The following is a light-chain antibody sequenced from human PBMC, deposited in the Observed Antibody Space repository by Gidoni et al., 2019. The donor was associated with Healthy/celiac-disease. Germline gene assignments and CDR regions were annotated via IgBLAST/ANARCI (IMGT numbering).Light chain of an antibody. V-gene: IGKV3-15*01. Sequence: EIVMTQSPATLSVSPGARATLSCRASQSFSSNLAWYQQKPGQAPRLLIDGASTSATGIPARFSGSGSGTEFTLTISILQSEDFAVYYCQQYNNWPPLTFGGGTKVEIK. CDR2: GAS. J-gene: IGKJ4*01. CDR1: QSFSSN. CDR3: QQYNNWPPLT.